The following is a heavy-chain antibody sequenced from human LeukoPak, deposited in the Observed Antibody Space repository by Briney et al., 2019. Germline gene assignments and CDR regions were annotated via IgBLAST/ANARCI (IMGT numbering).Heavy chain of an antibody. CDR2: IIPILGIA. V-gene: IGHV1-69*04. CDR1: GGTFSSYA. J-gene: IGHJ6*02. Sequence: SVKVSCRASGGTFSSYAISWVRQAPGQGLEWMGRIIPILGIANYAQKFQGRVTITADKSASTAYMELSSLRSEDTAVYYCARVLTSSYYYGMDVWGQGTTVTVSS. CDR3: ARVLTSSYYYGMDV.